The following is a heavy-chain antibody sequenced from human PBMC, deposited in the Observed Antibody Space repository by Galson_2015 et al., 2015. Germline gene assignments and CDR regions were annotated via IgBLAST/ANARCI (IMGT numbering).Heavy chain of an antibody. Sequence: SLRLSCAASEFTFSSYYMSWVRQAPGKGLEWVSSISSTTTYIYYADSVKGRFTISRDNAKNSLYLQMNSLGAEDTAVYYCARQYLDYEFGSGYYPTNFGYGGQGTLVTVSS. V-gene: IGHV3-21*01. CDR3: ARQYLDYEFGSGYYPTNFGY. CDR1: EFTFSSYY. D-gene: IGHD3-3*01. CDR2: ISSTTTYI. J-gene: IGHJ4*02.